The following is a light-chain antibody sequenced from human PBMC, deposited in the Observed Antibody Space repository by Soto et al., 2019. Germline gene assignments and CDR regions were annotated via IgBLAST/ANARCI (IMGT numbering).Light chain of an antibody. CDR2: EVS. V-gene: IGLV2-14*03. J-gene: IGLJ1*01. CDR3: SSYTSSSTRV. CDR1: SSDVGAYDY. Sequence: QPVLTQPASVSGSPGQSITISCTGTSSDVGAYDYVSWYQQHPDKAPKLMIYEVSNRPSGGSNRFSGSKSVNTATLTISGLQADDEADYYCSSYTSSSTRVFGTGTKVTVL.